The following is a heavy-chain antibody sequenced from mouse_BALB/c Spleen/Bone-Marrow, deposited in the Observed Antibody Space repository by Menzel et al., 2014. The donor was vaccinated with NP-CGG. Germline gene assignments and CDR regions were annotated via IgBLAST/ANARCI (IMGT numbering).Heavy chain of an antibody. Sequence: EVKLQESGPELVKPGASVKMSCKASGYTSTSYVVHWVKQKPGQGLEWIGNINPYNDDTMYNEKFKGKATLTSDKSSSTAYMELSSLTSEDSAVYYCARSLYGYDWYFDVWGAGTTVTVSS. D-gene: IGHD2-2*01. J-gene: IGHJ1*01. CDR3: ARSLYGYDWYFDV. CDR1: GYTSTSYV. CDR2: INPYNDDT. V-gene: IGHV1-14*01.